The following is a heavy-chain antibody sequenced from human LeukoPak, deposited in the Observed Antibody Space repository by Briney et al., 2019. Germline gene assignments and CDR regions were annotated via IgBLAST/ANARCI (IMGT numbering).Heavy chain of an antibody. D-gene: IGHD4-17*01. CDR2: ISSSSSYI. J-gene: IGHJ4*02. Sequence: PGGSLRLSCAASGFTFSSYSMNWVRQAPGKGLEWVSSISSSSSYIYYADSVKGRFTISRDNAKNSLYLQMNSLRAEDTAVYYCARGENDYLKYFDYWGQGTLVTVSS. CDR1: GFTFSSYS. CDR3: ARGENDYLKYFDY. V-gene: IGHV3-21*01.